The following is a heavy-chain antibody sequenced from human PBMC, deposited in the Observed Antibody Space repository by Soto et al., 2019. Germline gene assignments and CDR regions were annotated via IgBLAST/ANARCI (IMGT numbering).Heavy chain of an antibody. CDR3: ARGPGLYYDFRSGLNSDY. CDR1: GGSFSGYY. Sequence: PSETLSLTCAVYGGSFSGYYWSWIRQPPGKGLEWIGEINHSGSTNYNPSLKSRVTISVDTSKNQFSLKLSSVTAADTAVYYCARGPGLYYDFRSGLNSDYWGQGTLVTVSS. J-gene: IGHJ4*02. V-gene: IGHV4-34*01. CDR2: INHSGST. D-gene: IGHD3-3*01.